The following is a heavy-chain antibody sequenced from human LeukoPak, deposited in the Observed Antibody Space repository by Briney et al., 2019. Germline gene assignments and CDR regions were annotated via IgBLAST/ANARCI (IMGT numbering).Heavy chain of an antibody. CDR3: ARDLLRPYAFDI. CDR2: IYYSGST. J-gene: IGHJ3*02. CDR1: GGSISSYY. D-gene: IGHD4-17*01. V-gene: IGHV4-59*01. Sequence: SETLSLTCTVSGGSISSYYWSWIRQPPGKGLEWIEYIYYSGSTNYNPSLKSRVTISVDTSKNQFSLKLSSVTAADTAVYYCARDLLRPYAFDIWGQGTMVTVSS.